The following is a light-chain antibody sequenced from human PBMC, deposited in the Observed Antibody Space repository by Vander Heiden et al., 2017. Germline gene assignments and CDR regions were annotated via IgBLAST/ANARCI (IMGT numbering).Light chain of an antibody. CDR3: QAWDSGTAL. CDR2: QDK. Sequence: SYELTQPPSVSVSPGQTASIPCSGDKLGNKYVCWYQQKPGRSPVMVIYQDKKRPSGSPERFSGSNSGNTATLTISGTQAMDEADYYCQAWDSGTALFGGGTTLTVL. J-gene: IGLJ2*01. CDR1: KLGNKY. V-gene: IGLV3-1*01.